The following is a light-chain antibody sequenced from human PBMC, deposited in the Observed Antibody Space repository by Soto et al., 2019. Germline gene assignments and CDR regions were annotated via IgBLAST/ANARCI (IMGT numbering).Light chain of an antibody. Sequence: EIVLTQSPGTLSLSPGDRATLSCRASQIVSSTFLAWYQQKPGHAPRPLIYGASSRATGIPDRFSGSGSGTDFTLTISRLEPEDFAVYYCQQYGSSPFYTFGQGTKLEIK. CDR1: QIVSSTF. CDR3: QQYGSSPFYT. CDR2: GAS. J-gene: IGKJ2*01. V-gene: IGKV3-20*01.